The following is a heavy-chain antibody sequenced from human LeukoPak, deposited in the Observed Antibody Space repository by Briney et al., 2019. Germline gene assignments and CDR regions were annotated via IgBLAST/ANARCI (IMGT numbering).Heavy chain of an antibody. J-gene: IGHJ4*02. CDR2: FDAEQDET. Sequence: ASVKVSCKVSGYALAELSIHWVRQTPGKGLEGMGGFDAEQDETLYAQKFEGRVTMTEDTSTATAHLEMNRLTSDDTGVYFCATDMMNGTTWRDYLGQGTLVVVSS. CDR3: ATDMMNGTTWRDY. V-gene: IGHV1-24*01. D-gene: IGHD1-1*01. CDR1: GYALAELS.